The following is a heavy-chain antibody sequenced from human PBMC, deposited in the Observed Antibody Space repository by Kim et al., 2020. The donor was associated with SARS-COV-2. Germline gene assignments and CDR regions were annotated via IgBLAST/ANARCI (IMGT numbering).Heavy chain of an antibody. J-gene: IGHJ4*02. Sequence: GGSTSYAQKFQGRVTMTRDTSTSTVYMELSSLRSEDTAVYYCARGGVCDYWGQGTLVTVSS. CDR3: ARGGVCDY. CDR2: GGST. V-gene: IGHV1-46*01. D-gene: IGHD3-16*01.